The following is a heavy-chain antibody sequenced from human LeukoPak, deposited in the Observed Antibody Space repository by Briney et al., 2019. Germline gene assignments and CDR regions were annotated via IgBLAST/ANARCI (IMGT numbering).Heavy chain of an antibody. Sequence: PSETLSLTCNVSGDSISDSLYYWGWVRQPPGKGLEWIGSIYRDGSTDYNPSLQSPVTLFVDTSKNQFSLRLRSVTAADTAVYFCVREGYLFDSSGYFPASGNFDHWGQGTLVTVSS. D-gene: IGHD3-22*01. J-gene: IGHJ4*02. CDR2: IYRDGST. V-gene: IGHV4-39*02. CDR1: GDSISDSLYY. CDR3: VREGYLFDSSGYFPASGNFDH.